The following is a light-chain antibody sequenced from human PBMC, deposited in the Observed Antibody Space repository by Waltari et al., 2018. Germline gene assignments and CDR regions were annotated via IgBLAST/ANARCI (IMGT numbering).Light chain of an antibody. V-gene: IGKV1-5*01. CDR1: QSITKW. Sequence: DIQMTQSPSTLSASVGDRVTITCRASQSITKWWAWYQQKPGKAPKVLIFEASSLERGVPSRFSGSGSGTEFTLTISSLQPDDFATYYCQQYYSYWTFGQGTKVDI. J-gene: IGKJ1*01. CDR2: EAS. CDR3: QQYYSYWT.